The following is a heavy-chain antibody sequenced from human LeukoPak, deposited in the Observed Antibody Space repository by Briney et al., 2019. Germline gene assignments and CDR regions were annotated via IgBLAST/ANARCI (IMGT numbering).Heavy chain of an antibody. J-gene: IGHJ4*02. D-gene: IGHD3-10*01. CDR2: INPNSGGT. V-gene: IGHV1-2*02. Sequence: ASVKVSCKASGYTFTGYYMHWVRQAPGQGLEWMGWINPNSGGTNYAQKFQGRVTMTRDTSISTAYMELSRLRSDDTAVYYCARASYYYGSGSYFEGYWGQGTLVTVSS. CDR3: ARASYYYGSGSYFEGY. CDR1: GYTFTGYY.